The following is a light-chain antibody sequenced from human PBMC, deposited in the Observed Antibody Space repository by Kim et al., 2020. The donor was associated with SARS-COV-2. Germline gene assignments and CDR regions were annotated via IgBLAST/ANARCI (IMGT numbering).Light chain of an antibody. CDR3: QQFKSYPHT. J-gene: IGKJ2*01. V-gene: IGKV1-9*01. CDR1: QGVGSIY. Sequence: GSVGDRVSSTCRASQGVGSIYLAWYQQKAGKAPNLLIYSASTLQSGVPSRFSGSGSGTEFTLTISSLQPEDFATYYCQQFKSYPHTFGQGTKLEI. CDR2: SAS.